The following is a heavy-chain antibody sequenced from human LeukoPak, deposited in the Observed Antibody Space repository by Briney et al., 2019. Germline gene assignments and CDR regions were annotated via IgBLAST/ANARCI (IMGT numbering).Heavy chain of an antibody. Sequence: SETLSLTCTVSGGSISSGDYYWSWIRQPPGKGLEWIGEINHRGSTTYNPSLKSRVTISIDTSKNQFSLQLSSVTAANTAVYYCASLILIAAGSDFWGQGNLVTVSS. CDR3: ASLILIAAGSDF. V-gene: IGHV4-39*07. CDR1: GGSISSGDYY. J-gene: IGHJ4*02. D-gene: IGHD6-13*01. CDR2: INHRGST.